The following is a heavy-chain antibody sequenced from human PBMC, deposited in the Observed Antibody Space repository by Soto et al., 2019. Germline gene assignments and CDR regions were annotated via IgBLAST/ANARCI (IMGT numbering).Heavy chain of an antibody. Sequence: SETLSLTCAVNGGSFSNYYWSWIRQPPGKGLEWMGEINHSGSTSYNPSLKSRVTISVDTSKNQFALKLSSVTAADTAVYYCWSRVSPIHNYYYMDVWGKGTTVTVSS. CDR3: WSRVSPIHNYYYMDV. J-gene: IGHJ6*03. CDR1: GGSFSNYY. D-gene: IGHD3-16*01. V-gene: IGHV4-34*01. CDR2: INHSGST.